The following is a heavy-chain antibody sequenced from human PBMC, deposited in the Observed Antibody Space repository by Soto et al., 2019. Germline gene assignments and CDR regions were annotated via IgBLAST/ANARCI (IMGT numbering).Heavy chain of an antibody. D-gene: IGHD6-19*01. V-gene: IGHV1-18*01. J-gene: IGHJ4*02. CDR3: ARDLREAVAATSLDY. Sequence: ASVKVSCKASGDTFTSYGISWVRQTPGQGLEWMGWISAYNGNTNYAQKLQGRVTMTTDTSTSTAYMELRSLRSDDTAVYYCARDLREAVAATSLDYWGQGTLFTVSS. CDR1: GDTFTSYG. CDR2: ISAYNGNT.